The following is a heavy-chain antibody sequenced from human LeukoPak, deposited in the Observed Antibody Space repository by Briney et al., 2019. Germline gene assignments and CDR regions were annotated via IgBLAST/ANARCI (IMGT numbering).Heavy chain of an antibody. V-gene: IGHV5-51*01. CDR2: IYVADSDT. D-gene: IGHD2-15*01. CDR3: ASALYYCCAFYDY. CDR1: GHSFTSTC. Sequence: GDSLKISCQVSGHSFTSTCGGWVGQIPGKGLEWMGIIYVADSDTKYSPSFEGQVTMSADKCIRTAYMQWISLKPSGPAMYYHASALYYCCAFYDYWGQGTLFPVSS. J-gene: IGHJ4*02.